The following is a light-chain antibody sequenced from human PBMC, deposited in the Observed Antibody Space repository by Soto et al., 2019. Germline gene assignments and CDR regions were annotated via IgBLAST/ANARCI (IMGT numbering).Light chain of an antibody. CDR1: TSNIGSNT. J-gene: IGLJ1*01. V-gene: IGLV1-44*01. CDR2: SNN. CDR3: AAWDDSLNGPYV. Sequence: QSVLTQAPSVSGAPGRSVTISCSGGTSNIGSNTVNWYQQLPGTAPKLLIYSNNQRPSGVPDRFSGSKSGTSASLAISGLQSEDEADYYCAAWDDSLNGPYVFGTGTKLTVL.